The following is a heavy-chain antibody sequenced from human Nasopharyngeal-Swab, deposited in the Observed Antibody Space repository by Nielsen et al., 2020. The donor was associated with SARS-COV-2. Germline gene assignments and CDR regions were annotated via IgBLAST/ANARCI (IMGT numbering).Heavy chain of an antibody. D-gene: IGHD5-12*01. Sequence: GGSLRLSCAASGFTFSSHSMNWVRQAPGKGLEWVSSISSSSSYIYYADSVKGRFTISRDKAKNSLYLQMNSLRAEDTAVYYCATHSGYSGYDPFDYWGQGTLVTVSS. CDR3: ATHSGYSGYDPFDY. V-gene: IGHV3-21*01. CDR1: GFTFSSHS. J-gene: IGHJ4*02. CDR2: ISSSSSYI.